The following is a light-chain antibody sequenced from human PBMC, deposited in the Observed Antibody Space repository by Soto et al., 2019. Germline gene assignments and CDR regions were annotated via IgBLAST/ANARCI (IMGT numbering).Light chain of an antibody. J-gene: IGKJ5*01. CDR1: QIVLSNSNNKNF. CDR2: WES. Sequence: DFVMNKSPDSLAVSLGESATINCNFSQIVLSNSNNKNFLSWFRQRPGQPPKLRIYWESTRASGVPDRFSGSGSATDFTPTITSLQAEDGVLYYCPQSHSEPIPFSQGTRL. CDR3: PQSHSEPIP. V-gene: IGKV4-1*01.